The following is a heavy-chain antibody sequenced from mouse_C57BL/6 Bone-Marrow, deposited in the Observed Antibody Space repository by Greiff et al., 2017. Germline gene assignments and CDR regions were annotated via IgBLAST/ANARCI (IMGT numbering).Heavy chain of an antibody. J-gene: IGHJ1*03. Sequence: QVQLQQPGAELVRPGSSVKLSCKASGYTFTSYWMHWVKQRPIQGLEWIGNIDPSDSETHYNQKFKDKATLTVDKSSRTAYMHLSSLTSEDSAVYYCARELIRYFDVWGTGTTVTVSS. CDR2: IDPSDSET. CDR3: ARELIRYFDV. CDR1: GYTFTSYW. V-gene: IGHV1-52*01. D-gene: IGHD1-1*01.